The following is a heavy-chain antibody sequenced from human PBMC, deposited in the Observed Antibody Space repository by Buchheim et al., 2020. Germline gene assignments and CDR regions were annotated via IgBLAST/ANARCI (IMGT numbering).Heavy chain of an antibody. Sequence: QVQLVESGGGVVQPGRSLRLSCAASGFTFSSYGMHWVRQAPGKGLEWVAVIWYDGSNKYYADSVKGRFTISRANSKNTLYLQMNSLRAEDTAVYYCARVRGSSGYYGMDVWGQGTT. J-gene: IGHJ6*02. CDR2: IWYDGSNK. V-gene: IGHV3-33*01. CDR3: ARVRGSSGYYGMDV. D-gene: IGHD6-6*01. CDR1: GFTFSSYG.